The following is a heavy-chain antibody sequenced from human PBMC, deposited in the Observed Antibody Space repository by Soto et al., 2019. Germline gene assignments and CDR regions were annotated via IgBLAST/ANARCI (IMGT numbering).Heavy chain of an antibody. CDR1: GGSISSGGYY. V-gene: IGHV4-31*03. CDR2: IYYSGST. D-gene: IGHD2-2*01. CDR3: ASGYCSSTSCYGINDAFDI. Sequence: QVQLQESGPGLVKPSQTLSLTCTVSGGSISSGGYYWSWIRQHPGKVLEWIGYIYYSGSTYYNPSLKSRVTISVDTSKNQFSLKLSSVTAADTAVYYCASGYCSSTSCYGINDAFDIWGQGTMVTVSS. J-gene: IGHJ3*02.